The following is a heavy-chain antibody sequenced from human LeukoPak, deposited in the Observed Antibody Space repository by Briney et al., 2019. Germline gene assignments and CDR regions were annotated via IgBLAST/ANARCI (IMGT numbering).Heavy chain of an antibody. J-gene: IGHJ6*02. D-gene: IGHD3-10*01. Sequence: GGSLRLSCAASGSTFSSYSMNWVRQAPGKGLEWVSSISSSSSYIYYADSVKGRFTISRDNAKNSLYLQMNSLRAEDTAVYYCARGGNYGSGSYLHYYYGMDVWGQGTTVTVSS. V-gene: IGHV3-21*01. CDR2: ISSSSSYI. CDR1: GSTFSSYS. CDR3: ARGGNYGSGSYLHYYYGMDV.